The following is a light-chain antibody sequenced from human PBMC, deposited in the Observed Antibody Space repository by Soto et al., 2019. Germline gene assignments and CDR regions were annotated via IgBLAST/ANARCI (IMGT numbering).Light chain of an antibody. V-gene: IGKV3-20*01. Sequence: EIVLTQSPGTLSLSPGERATLSCRASQSVSSSYLAWYQQKPGQAPRLLIYGASSRATGITDRFSGSGSGKDCTLTISRLEPEDFAVYYCPQYGSSPVFTFGPGTKVDIK. CDR2: GAS. J-gene: IGKJ3*01. CDR3: PQYGSSPVFT. CDR1: QSVSSSY.